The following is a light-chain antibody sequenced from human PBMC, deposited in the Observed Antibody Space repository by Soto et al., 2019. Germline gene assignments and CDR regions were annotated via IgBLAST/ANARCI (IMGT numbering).Light chain of an antibody. J-gene: IGKJ3*01. V-gene: IGKV3-15*01. CDR1: KSISSN. CDR3: QQYNNWQFT. Sequence: EIVMTQSPATLSVSPGERATLSCRASKSISSNLAWYQQKPGQAPRLLIYGASTRATGIPATFSGSGSGTEFTLTISSLQSEDFAVYYCQQYNNWQFTFGPGTKVDIK. CDR2: GAS.